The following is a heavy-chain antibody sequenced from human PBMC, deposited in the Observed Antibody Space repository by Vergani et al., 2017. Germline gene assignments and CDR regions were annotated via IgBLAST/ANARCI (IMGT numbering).Heavy chain of an antibody. CDR1: GYTLTELS. D-gene: IGHD6-13*01. J-gene: IGHJ4*02. CDR2: FDPEDGET. V-gene: IGHV1-24*01. Sequence: QVQLVQSGAEVKKPGASVKVSCKVSGYTLTELSMHWVRQAPGKGLEWMGGFDPEDGETIYAQKFQGRGTMTEDTSTDPAYMELSSRRSEDTAVYYCATVKAGYRRSWNTLYYFDYWGQGTLVTVSS. CDR3: ATVKAGYRRSWNTLYYFDY.